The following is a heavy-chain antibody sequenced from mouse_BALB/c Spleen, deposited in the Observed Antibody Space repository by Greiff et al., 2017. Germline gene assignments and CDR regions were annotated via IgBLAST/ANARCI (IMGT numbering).Heavy chain of an antibody. D-gene: IGHD2-4*01. V-gene: IGHV5-17*02. Sequence: EVKLVESGGGLVQPGGSRKLSCAASGFTFSSFGMHWVRQAPEKGLEWVAYISSGSSTIYYADTVKGRFTISRDNPKNTLFLQMTSLRSEDTAMYYCARSGITYFDYWGQGTTLTVSS. J-gene: IGHJ2*01. CDR2: ISSGSSTI. CDR1: GFTFSSFG. CDR3: ARSGITYFDY.